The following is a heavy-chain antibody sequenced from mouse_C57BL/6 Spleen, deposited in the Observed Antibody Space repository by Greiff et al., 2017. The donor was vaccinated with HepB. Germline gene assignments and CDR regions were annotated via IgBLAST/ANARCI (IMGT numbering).Heavy chain of an antibody. CDR1: GFSFNTYA. D-gene: IGHD2-3*01. Sequence: EVKLVESGGGLVQPKGSLKLSCAASGFSFNTYAMNWVRQAPGKGLEWVARIRSKSNNYATYYADSVKDRFTIYRDDSESMLYLQMNNLKTEDTAMYYCVRHDGYYVGYYAMDYWGQGTSVTVSS. CDR2: IRSKSNNYAT. CDR3: VRHDGYYVGYYAMDY. J-gene: IGHJ4*01. V-gene: IGHV10-1*01.